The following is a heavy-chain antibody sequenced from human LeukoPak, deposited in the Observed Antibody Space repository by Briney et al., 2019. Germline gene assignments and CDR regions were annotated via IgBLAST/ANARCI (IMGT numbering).Heavy chain of an antibody. Sequence: ASVKVSCKSFGYTCSTYGISWVRQAPGQGLEWMGWISTDNGDTTYAQKFQGRVTMTTDTSTGTAYMELRSLRSDDTAVYYCAREGLGELTLDCWGQGTLVTVSS. CDR1: GYTCSTYG. J-gene: IGHJ4*02. CDR2: ISTDNGDT. D-gene: IGHD3-16*01. CDR3: AREGLGELTLDC. V-gene: IGHV1-18*01.